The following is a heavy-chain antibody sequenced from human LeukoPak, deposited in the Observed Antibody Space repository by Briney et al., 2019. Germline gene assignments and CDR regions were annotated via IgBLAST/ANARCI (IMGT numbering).Heavy chain of an antibody. V-gene: IGHV3-43*01. J-gene: IGHJ1*01. D-gene: IGHD3-22*01. CDR2: ISWDGGSR. CDR1: GFSFDEYT. Sequence: GRSLRLSCAASGFSFDEYTLHWVRQAPGKGLEWVSLISWDGGSRDYADSVKGRFTISRDNSKNSLYLPMNSLRTEDTALYYCAKDLDSSGYRFYFRHWGQGTLVTVSS. CDR3: AKDLDSSGYRFYFRH.